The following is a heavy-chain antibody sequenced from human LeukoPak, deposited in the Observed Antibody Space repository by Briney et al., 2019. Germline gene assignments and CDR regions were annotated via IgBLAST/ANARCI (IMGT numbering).Heavy chain of an antibody. CDR1: GFTFSSYW. D-gene: IGHD3-10*01. V-gene: IGHV3-7*01. CDR3: AREAIMVRGVIIDY. CDR2: IKQNGSEK. J-gene: IGHJ4*02. Sequence: PGGSLRLSCAASGFTFSSYWMSWVRQAPGKGLEWVANIKQNGSEKYYVDSGKGRFTISRDNAKNSLYLQMNSLRAEDTAVYYCAREAIMVRGVIIDYWGQGTLVTVSS.